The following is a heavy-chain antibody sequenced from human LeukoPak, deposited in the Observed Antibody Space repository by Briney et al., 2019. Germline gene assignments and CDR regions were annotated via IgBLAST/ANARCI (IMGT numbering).Heavy chain of an antibody. Sequence: SETLSLTCTVSGGSISSYYWSWIRQPPGKGLEWIGYIYYSGSTNYNPSLKSRVTISVDTSKNQFSLKLSSVTAADTAVYYCARRYYDSSGYYYDDYWGQGTLVTLSS. CDR3: ARRYYDSSGYYYDDY. CDR2: IYYSGST. J-gene: IGHJ4*02. V-gene: IGHV4-59*08. CDR1: GGSISSYY. D-gene: IGHD3-22*01.